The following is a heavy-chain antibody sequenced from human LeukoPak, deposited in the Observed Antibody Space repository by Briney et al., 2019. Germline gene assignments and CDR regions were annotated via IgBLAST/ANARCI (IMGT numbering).Heavy chain of an antibody. CDR3: ARGDSSSWYWDY. Sequence: PSETLSLTCTVSGGSISSYYWSWIRQPPGKGLEWIGEINHSGSTNYNPSLKSRVTISVDTSKNQFSLKLSSVTAADTAVYYCARGDSSSWYWDYWGQGTLVTVSS. V-gene: IGHV4-34*01. CDR1: GGSISSYY. J-gene: IGHJ4*02. CDR2: INHSGST. D-gene: IGHD6-13*01.